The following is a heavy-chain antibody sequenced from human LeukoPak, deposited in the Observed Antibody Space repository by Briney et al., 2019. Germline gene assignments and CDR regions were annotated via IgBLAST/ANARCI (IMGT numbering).Heavy chain of an antibody. CDR1: GRSISSGGYY. J-gene: IGHJ4*02. CDR3: ARQGSVAATRGFFDY. V-gene: IGHV4-31*03. D-gene: IGHD2-15*01. Sequence: SQTLSLTCTVSGRSISSGGYYWRWIRQHPGKGLEWIVYSYYSGSTYYNPALKSRLTISVDTSKNQFSLKLSSVTAADTAVYYCARQGSVAATRGFFDYWGQGTLVTVPS. CDR2: SYYSGST.